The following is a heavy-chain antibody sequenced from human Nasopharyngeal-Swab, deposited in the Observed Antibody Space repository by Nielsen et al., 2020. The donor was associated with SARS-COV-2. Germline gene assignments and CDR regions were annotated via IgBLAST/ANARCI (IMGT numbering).Heavy chain of an antibody. V-gene: IGHV3-66*01. J-gene: IGHJ3*02. D-gene: IGHD2-21*02. Sequence: GGSLILSCAASGFTVSSNYMSWVRQAPVKGLEWVSVIYSGGSTYYADSVKGRFTLSRDNSKNTLYLQMNSLRAEDTAVYYCARGGAYCGGDCYFRAFDIWGQGTMVTVSS. CDR3: ARGGAYCGGDCYFRAFDI. CDR1: GFTVSSNY. CDR2: IYSGGST.